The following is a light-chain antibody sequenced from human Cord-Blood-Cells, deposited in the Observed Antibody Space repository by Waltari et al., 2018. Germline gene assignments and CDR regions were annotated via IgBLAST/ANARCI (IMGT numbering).Light chain of an antibody. Sequence: QSALTQPASVSGSPGQSITISCTGTSSDVGGYNHVSWYQQPPGKAPKLLIYDVSNRPSGVSNRFSGSKSGNTASLTISGLQAEDEADYYCSSYTSSSTLVVFGGGTKLTVL. CDR2: DVS. J-gene: IGLJ2*01. CDR3: SSYTSSSTLVV. CDR1: SSDVGGYNH. V-gene: IGLV2-14*01.